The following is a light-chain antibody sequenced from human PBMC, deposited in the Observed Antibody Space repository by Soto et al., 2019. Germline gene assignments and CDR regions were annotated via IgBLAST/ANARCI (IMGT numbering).Light chain of an antibody. CDR3: SSYTSSSSLYV. Sequence: QSALTQPASVSGSPGQSITISCTGTSSDVGGYNYVSWYQQHPGKAPKLMIYDVSNRPSGVSNRFSGSKSGNTASLTISGLQAEDDADYYCSSYTSSSSLYVFGTGTNVTVL. J-gene: IGLJ1*01. CDR2: DVS. CDR1: SSDVGGYNY. V-gene: IGLV2-14*01.